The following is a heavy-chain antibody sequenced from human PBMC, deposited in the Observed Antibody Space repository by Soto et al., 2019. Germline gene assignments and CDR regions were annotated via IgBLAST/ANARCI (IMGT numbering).Heavy chain of an antibody. CDR3: ARDIAAAGQGKTYYYYYYMDV. CDR1: GFTFSSYG. D-gene: IGHD6-13*01. J-gene: IGHJ6*03. CDR2: IWYDGSNK. Sequence: GGSLRLSCAASGFTFSSYGMHWVRQAPGKGLEWVAVIWYDGSNKYYADSVKGRFTISRDNSKNTLYLQMNSLRAEDTAVYYCARDIAAAGQGKTYYYYYYMDVWGKGTTVTVSS. V-gene: IGHV3-33*01.